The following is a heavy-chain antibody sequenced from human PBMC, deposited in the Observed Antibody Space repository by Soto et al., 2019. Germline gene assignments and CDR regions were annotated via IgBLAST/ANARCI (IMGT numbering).Heavy chain of an antibody. V-gene: IGHV4-59*08. CDR3: ARHPSAVLPAAINV. CDR1: GGSISRYY. J-gene: IGHJ4*02. Sequence: PSETLSLTCTVSGGSISRYYWSWIRQPPGKGLEWIGYIYYSGSTNYNPSLKSRVTISVDTSKNQFSLKLSSVTAADTAVYYCARHPSAVLPAAINVWGQGTLVTVSS. D-gene: IGHD2-2*02. CDR2: IYYSGST.